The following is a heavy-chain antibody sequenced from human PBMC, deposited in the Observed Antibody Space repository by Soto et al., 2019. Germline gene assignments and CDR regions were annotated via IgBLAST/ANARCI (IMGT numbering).Heavy chain of an antibody. J-gene: IGHJ6*03. V-gene: IGHV4-31*03. CDR2: IYYSGST. CDR1: GGSISSGGYY. D-gene: IGHD3-10*01. Sequence: SETLSLTCTVSGGSISSGGYYWSWIRQHPGKGLEWIGYIYYSGSTYYNPSLKSRVTISVDTSKNQFSLKLSSVTAADTAVYYCARDNKGSGSSLNGDVWGKGTTVTVS. CDR3: ARDNKGSGSSLNGDV.